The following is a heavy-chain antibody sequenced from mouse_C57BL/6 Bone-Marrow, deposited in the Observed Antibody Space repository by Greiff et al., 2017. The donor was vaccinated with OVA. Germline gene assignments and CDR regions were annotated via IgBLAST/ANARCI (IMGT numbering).Heavy chain of an antibody. CDR1: GYSFTGYF. J-gene: IGHJ4*01. D-gene: IGHD1-1*01. Sequence: EVQLQQSGPELVKPGDSVKISCKASGYSFTGYFMNWVMQSHGKSLEWIGRINPYNGDTFYNQKFKGKATLTVDKSSSTAHMELRSLTSEDSAVYYCARGGGGYGSSPGVAMEYWGQGTSVTVSS. CDR2: INPYNGDT. V-gene: IGHV1-20*01. CDR3: ARGGGGYGSSPGVAMEY.